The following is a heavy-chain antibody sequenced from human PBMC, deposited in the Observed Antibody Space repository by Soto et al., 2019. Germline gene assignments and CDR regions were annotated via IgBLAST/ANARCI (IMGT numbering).Heavy chain of an antibody. D-gene: IGHD7-27*01. CDR1: GFTFDDYA. J-gene: IGHJ2*01. CDR3: AKEARPWGMGIFDL. Sequence: EVQLVESGGGLVQPGRSLRLSRAASGFTFDDYAMHWVRQAPGKGLEWVSGISWNSGSIGYADSVKGRFTISRDNAKNSLYLQMNSLRAEDTALYYCAKEARPWGMGIFDLWGRGTLVTVSS. CDR2: ISWNSGSI. V-gene: IGHV3-9*01.